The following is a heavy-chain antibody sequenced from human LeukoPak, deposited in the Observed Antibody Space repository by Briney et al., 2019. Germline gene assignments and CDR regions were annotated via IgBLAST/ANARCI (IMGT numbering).Heavy chain of an antibody. D-gene: IGHD4-17*01. Sequence: ASVKVSCKTSGYTFTHYVLHWVGQAAGQRLEWMGWINSNGNTRYSKKFQGRLTITRDTTANTAYMDLSSLRSEDTAVYYCASGTDDYSDQRFGQPDSWGQGTLVTVSS. CDR1: GYTFTHYV. CDR2: INSNGNT. CDR3: ASGTDDYSDQRFGQPDS. V-gene: IGHV1-3*04. J-gene: IGHJ4*02.